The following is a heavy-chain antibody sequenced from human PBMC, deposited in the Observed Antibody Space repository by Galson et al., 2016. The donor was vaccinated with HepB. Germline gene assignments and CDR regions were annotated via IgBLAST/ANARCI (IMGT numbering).Heavy chain of an antibody. D-gene: IGHD3-3*01. CDR1: RGTLSSHG. CDR3: ARDLRFLD. V-gene: IGHV1-69*05. CDR2: MIPMFGTV. J-gene: IGHJ4*02. Sequence: SVKVSCKASRGTLSSHGITWVRQAPGQGLEWMGEMIPMFGTVTYEQKFQGRVTITTDTPASTAYIELSGLTSEDTAVYYCARDLRFLDWGRGTLVTVSS.